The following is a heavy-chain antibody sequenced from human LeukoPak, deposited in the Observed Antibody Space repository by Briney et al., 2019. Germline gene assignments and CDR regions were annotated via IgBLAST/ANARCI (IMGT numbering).Heavy chain of an antibody. V-gene: IGHV1-8*01. CDR2: MNPNNGST. CDR3: ARAFYSSASGGGNYFDF. Sequence: GASVKVSCKPSGYTFTRFDINWVRQAPGQGLEWMGWMNPNNGSTGYAQKFQGRVTMTSSASIRTASLELRGRTSEDTAVYYCARAFYSSASGGGNYFDFWGQGTPVTVSS. J-gene: IGHJ4*02. D-gene: IGHD6-6*01. CDR1: GYTFTRFD.